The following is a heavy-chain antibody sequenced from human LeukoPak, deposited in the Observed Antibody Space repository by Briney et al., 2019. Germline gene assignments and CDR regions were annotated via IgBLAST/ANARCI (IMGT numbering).Heavy chain of an antibody. V-gene: IGHV3-53*01. CDR1: GFTFSDYA. Sequence: SGGSLRLSCVASGFTFSDYAMSWVRQAPGKGLEWVSVIYSGGNTYCADSVKGRFTISRGNSKNTLYLQMNSLGAEDTAVYYCARDTALDPWGQGTLVTVSS. CDR3: ARDTALDP. J-gene: IGHJ5*02. CDR2: IYSGGNT. D-gene: IGHD4-17*01.